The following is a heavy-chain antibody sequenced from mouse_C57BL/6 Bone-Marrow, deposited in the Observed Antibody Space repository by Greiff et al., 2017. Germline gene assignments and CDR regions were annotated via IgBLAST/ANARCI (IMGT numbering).Heavy chain of an antibody. Sequence: VQLQQPGAELVKPGASVKMSCKASGYTFTSYWITWVKQRPGQGLEWIGDIYPGSGSTNYNEKFKSKATLTVDTSSSTAYMQLSSLTSDDSAVYYFARPYDSNYWYFDVWGTGTTVTVSS. CDR3: ARPYDSNYWYFDV. CDR1: GYTFTSYW. V-gene: IGHV1-55*01. D-gene: IGHD2-5*01. CDR2: IYPGSGST. J-gene: IGHJ1*03.